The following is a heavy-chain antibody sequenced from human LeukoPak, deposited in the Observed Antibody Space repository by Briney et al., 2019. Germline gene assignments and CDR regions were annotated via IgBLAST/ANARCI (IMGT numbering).Heavy chain of an antibody. Sequence: GGSLRLSCAVSGITLSNYGMSEVRQAPGKGLEGVAGISGSGGGTNYADSVKGRFTLSRDNAKNILYLQMNNLRAEDTAVYFCAKRGVVIRVILVGFHKEAYYFDSWGQGALVTVSS. CDR2: ISGSGGGT. CDR1: GITLSNYG. CDR3: AKRGVVIRVILVGFHKEAYYFDS. V-gene: IGHV3-23*01. D-gene: IGHD3-22*01. J-gene: IGHJ4*02.